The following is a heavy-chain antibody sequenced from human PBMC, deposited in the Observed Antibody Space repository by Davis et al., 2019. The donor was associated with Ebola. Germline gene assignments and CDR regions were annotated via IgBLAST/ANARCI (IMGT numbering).Heavy chain of an antibody. CDR2: IKQDGSEK. D-gene: IGHD1-1*01. Sequence: GESLKISCAASGFIFNNYWMTWVRQAPGKGLEWVANIKQDGSEKYYVDSVKGRFTISRDNAKNSLYLQMNSLRAEDTAVYYCARGPTGLYYSYYMDVWGQGTTVTVSS. CDR1: GFIFNNYW. CDR3: ARGPTGLYYSYYMDV. V-gene: IGHV3-7*03. J-gene: IGHJ6*02.